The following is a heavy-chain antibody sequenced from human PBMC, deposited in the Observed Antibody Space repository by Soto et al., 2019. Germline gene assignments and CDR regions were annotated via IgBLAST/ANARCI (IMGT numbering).Heavy chain of an antibody. V-gene: IGHV1-69*13. D-gene: IGHD2-15*01. J-gene: IGHJ4*02. CDR3: ARAGVAAPVVSYYFDY. CDR2: IIPIFGTA. Sequence: SVKVSCKASGGTFSSYAISWVRQAPGQGLEWMGGIIPIFGTANYAQKFQGRVTITADESTSTAYMELSSLRSEDTAVYYCARAGVAAPVVSYYFDYWGQGTLVTVSS. CDR1: GGTFSSYA.